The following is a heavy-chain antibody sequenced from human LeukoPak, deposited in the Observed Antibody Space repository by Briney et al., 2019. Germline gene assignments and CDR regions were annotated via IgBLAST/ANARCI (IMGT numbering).Heavy chain of an antibody. CDR3: ARLGGDHEIFDD. CDR2: IHYSGRT. CDR1: GGSISSYY. D-gene: IGHD2-21*02. J-gene: IGHJ4*02. Sequence: PSETLSLTCTVSGGSISSYYWSWLRQPPGKRLEWIGYIHYSGRTHCNPSLKSRVSTSVDTSKNQFSLKLSSVTAADTAVYYCARLGGDHEIFDDRGQGTLVTVSS. V-gene: IGHV4-59*08.